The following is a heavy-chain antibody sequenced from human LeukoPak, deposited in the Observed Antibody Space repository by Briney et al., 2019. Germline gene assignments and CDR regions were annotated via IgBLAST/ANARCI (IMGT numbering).Heavy chain of an antibody. CDR1: GGTFSSYA. V-gene: IGHV1-69*04. D-gene: IGHD3-10*01. CDR2: IIPILGIA. J-gene: IGHJ4*02. CDR3: ARGELYYYGSGSYLPDY. Sequence: SVKVSCKASGGTFSSYAISWVRQAPGQGLEWMGRIIPILGIANYAQKSQGRVTITADKSTSTAYMELSSLRSEDTAVYYCARGELYYYGSGSYLPDYWGQGTLVTVSS.